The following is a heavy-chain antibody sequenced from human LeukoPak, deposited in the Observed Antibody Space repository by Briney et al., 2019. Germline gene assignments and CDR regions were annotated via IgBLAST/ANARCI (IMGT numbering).Heavy chain of an antibody. J-gene: IGHJ3*02. V-gene: IGHV1-46*01. CDR3: ARAPQYSGSYWFQRGAFDI. D-gene: IGHD1-26*01. CDR1: GYTFTSYY. Sequence: GASVKVSCKACGYTFTSYYMHWVRQAGGQGLEWVGIINPSGGSTSYAQKFQGRVTMTRDSSTSTVYMELSSLSSEDTAGYYCARAPQYSGSYWFQRGAFDIWGQGTMVTVSS. CDR2: INPSGGST.